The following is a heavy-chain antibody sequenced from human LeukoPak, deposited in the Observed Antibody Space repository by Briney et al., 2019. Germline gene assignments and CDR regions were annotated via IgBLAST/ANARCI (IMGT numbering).Heavy chain of an antibody. CDR1: GFTFSSHA. CDR3: AKTPDYDILTGYYPLDY. Sequence: GGSLRLSCAASGFTFSSHAMHWVRQAPGKGLEWVATILNSGGTTYYADSVQGRFTISRDNSKNTLYLQMNSLRAEDTAVYYCAKTPDYDILTGYYPLDYWGQGTLVTVSS. J-gene: IGHJ4*02. V-gene: IGHV3-23*01. D-gene: IGHD3-9*01. CDR2: ILNSGGTT.